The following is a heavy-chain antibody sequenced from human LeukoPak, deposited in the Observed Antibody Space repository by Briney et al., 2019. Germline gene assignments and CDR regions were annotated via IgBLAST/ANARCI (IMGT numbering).Heavy chain of an antibody. CDR1: GFTFSSYA. CDR2: IGGTGVRT. Sequence: GGSLRLSCASSGFTFSSYAMSWVRQAPGKGLEWVSTIGGTGVRTYYADSVKGRCTISRDNSKNTLYLQINSLRAEDTAVYFCAKDRLGGPYFFHYWGQGTLVTVSS. CDR3: AKDRLGGPYFFHY. D-gene: IGHD3-16*01. J-gene: IGHJ4*02. V-gene: IGHV3-23*01.